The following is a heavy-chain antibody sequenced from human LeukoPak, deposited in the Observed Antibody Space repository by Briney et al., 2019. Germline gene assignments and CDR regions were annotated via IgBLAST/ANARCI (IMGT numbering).Heavy chain of an antibody. D-gene: IGHD6-13*01. Sequence: PSETLSLTCAVYGGSFSGYYWSWIRQPPGKGLEWIGEINHSGSTNYSPSFQGHVTISADKSISTAYLQWSSLKASDTAMYYCARLKGIAAAGGPWFDPGGQGTLVTVSS. CDR1: GGSFSGYY. CDR2: INHSGST. V-gene: IGHV4-34*01. CDR3: ARLKGIAAAGGPWFDP. J-gene: IGHJ5*02.